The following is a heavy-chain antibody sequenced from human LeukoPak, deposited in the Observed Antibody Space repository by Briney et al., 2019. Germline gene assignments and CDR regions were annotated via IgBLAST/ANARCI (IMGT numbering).Heavy chain of an antibody. J-gene: IGHJ6*03. Sequence: PETLSLTCTVSGGSLSSYYWSWIRQPPGKGLEWIGYIYYSGSTTYNPSLKRRVTISVDTSKNQFSLKLSSVIAADTAVYYCATCSSTSCYANNYVYYMDVWGKGTTVTVSS. CDR3: ATCSSTSCYANNYVYYMDV. CDR2: IYYSGST. D-gene: IGHD2-2*01. V-gene: IGHV4-59*01. CDR1: GGSLSSYY.